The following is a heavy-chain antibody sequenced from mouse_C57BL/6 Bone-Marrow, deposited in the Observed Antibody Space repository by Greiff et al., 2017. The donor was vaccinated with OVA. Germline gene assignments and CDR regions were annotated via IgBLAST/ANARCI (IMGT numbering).Heavy chain of an antibody. CDR2: ILPSIGRT. Sequence: QVQLQQSGSELRSPGSSVKLSCKDFDSEVFPIAYMSWVRQKPGHGFEWIGGILPSIGRTIYGEKFEDKATLDADTLSNTAYLELNSLTSEDSAIYYCARNDGYPYYYAMDYWGQGTSVTVSS. J-gene: IGHJ4*01. D-gene: IGHD2-3*01. V-gene: IGHV15-2*01. CDR1: DSEVFPIAY. CDR3: ARNDGYPYYYAMDY.